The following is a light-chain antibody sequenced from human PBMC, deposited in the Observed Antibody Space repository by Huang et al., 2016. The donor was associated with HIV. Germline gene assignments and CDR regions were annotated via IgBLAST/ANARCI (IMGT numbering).Light chain of an antibody. CDR3: QQRSDWPLT. CDR2: DAS. J-gene: IGKJ4*01. V-gene: IGKV3-11*01. Sequence: EIVLTQSPATLSLSPGQRATLSCRASQGIRSYLAWYQQKPGLAPRLLIYDASNRATGIPVRFSGSGSGTDFTLTISSLEPEDFAVYYCQQRSDWPLTFGGGTKVEIK. CDR1: QGIRSY.